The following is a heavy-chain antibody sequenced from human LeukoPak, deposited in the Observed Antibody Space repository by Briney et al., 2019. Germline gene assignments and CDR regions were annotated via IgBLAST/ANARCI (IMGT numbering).Heavy chain of an antibody. CDR1: GFTFRSHA. Sequence: GGSLRLSCVGSGFTFRSHAMSWVRQAPGKGLEWVSVIYSGGSTYYADSVKGRFTISRDNSKNTLYLQMNSLRAEDTAVYYCARSPLSGTLAYCGGDCYGNAFDIWGQGTMVTVSS. V-gene: IGHV3-53*01. CDR3: ARSPLSGTLAYCGGDCYGNAFDI. D-gene: IGHD2-21*02. CDR2: IYSGGST. J-gene: IGHJ3*02.